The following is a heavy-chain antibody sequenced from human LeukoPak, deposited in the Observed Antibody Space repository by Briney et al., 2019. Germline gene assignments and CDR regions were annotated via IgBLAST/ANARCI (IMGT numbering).Heavy chain of an antibody. V-gene: IGHV4-39*01. Sequence: PSETLSLTCTVSGGSISSSSYYWGWIRQPPGKGLEWIGSIYYSGSTYYNPSLKSRVTISVDTSKKQFSLKLSSVTAADTAVYYCARQGSTMVRGVILNWGQGTLVTVSS. CDR1: GGSISSSSYY. CDR2: IYYSGST. CDR3: ARQGSTMVRGVILN. D-gene: IGHD3-10*01. J-gene: IGHJ4*02.